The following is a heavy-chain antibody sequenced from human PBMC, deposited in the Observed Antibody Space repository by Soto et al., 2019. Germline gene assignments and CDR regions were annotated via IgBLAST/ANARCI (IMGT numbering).Heavy chain of an antibody. Sequence: QVQLQESGPGLVKPSQTLFLSCAVSGGSISSGDYYWSWIRQPPGKGLEWIGYIYYSGSTYYNPSLKSRVTISVDTSKNQFSLKLSSVTAADTAVYYCARDPVADFWRWFDPWGQGTLVTVSS. CDR1: GGSISSGDYY. J-gene: IGHJ5*02. D-gene: IGHD3-3*01. V-gene: IGHV4-30-4*01. CDR3: ARDPVADFWRWFDP. CDR2: IYYSGST.